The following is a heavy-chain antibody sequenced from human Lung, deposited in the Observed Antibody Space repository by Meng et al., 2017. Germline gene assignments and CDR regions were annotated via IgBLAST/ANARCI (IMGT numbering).Heavy chain of an antibody. CDR3: TNDRLNH. Sequence: RLVESGGRFVPPWGYLRLCCAAYGFTFTDHWMHWVRQGQGKGLVWVTRNNRDGTKPTYADSVKGRFTISRDNAKNTLYLQMTNLRAEDTAFYYCTNDRLNHWGQGALVTVSS. CDR1: GFTFTDHW. D-gene: IGHD1-1*01. CDR2: NNRDGTKP. V-gene: IGHV3-74*01. J-gene: IGHJ1*01.